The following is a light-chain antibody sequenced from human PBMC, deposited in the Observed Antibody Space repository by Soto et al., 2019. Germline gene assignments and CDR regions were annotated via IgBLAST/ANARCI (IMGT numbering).Light chain of an antibody. CDR2: DAS. V-gene: IGKV3-11*01. Sequence: EIVLTQSPATLSLSPGERATLSCRASQSVSSYLAWYQQKPGLAPRLLIYDASNRATGIPARFSGSGCGTDFTLTISSLEPEDFAVYYCQQRRNWWTFGQGTKVEIK. CDR3: QQRRNWWT. J-gene: IGKJ1*01. CDR1: QSVSSY.